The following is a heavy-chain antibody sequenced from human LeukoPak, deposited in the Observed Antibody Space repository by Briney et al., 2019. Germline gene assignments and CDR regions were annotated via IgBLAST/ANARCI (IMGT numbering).Heavy chain of an antibody. D-gene: IGHD3-3*01. CDR1: GYTFTSYD. Sequence: ASVKASCKASGYTFTSYDINWVRQATGQGLEWMGWMNPSSGNTGYAQKFQGRVTMTRNTSISTAYTELSSLRSEDTAVYYCATGVVPIWFDPWGQGTLVTVSS. J-gene: IGHJ5*02. V-gene: IGHV1-8*01. CDR3: ATGVVPIWFDP. CDR2: MNPSSGNT.